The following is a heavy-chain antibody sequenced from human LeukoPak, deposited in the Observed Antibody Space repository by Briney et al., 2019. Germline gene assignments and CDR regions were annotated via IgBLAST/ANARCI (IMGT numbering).Heavy chain of an antibody. J-gene: IGHJ3*02. CDR3: ARDRRRGWLQLKDAFDI. CDR2: ISYDGSNK. D-gene: IGHD5-24*01. CDR1: GFTFSSYA. Sequence: GGSLRLSCAASGFTFSSYAMHWVRQAPGKGLEWVAVISYDGSNKYYADSVKGRFTISRDNSKNTLYLQMNSLRAEDTAVYYCARDRRRGWLQLKDAFDIWGQGTMVTVSS. V-gene: IGHV3-30-3*01.